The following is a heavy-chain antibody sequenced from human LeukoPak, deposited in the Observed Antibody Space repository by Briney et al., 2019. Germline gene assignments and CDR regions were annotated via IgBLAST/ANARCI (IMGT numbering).Heavy chain of an antibody. V-gene: IGHV4-59*01. CDR2: IYNSGHT. J-gene: IGHJ1*01. D-gene: IGHD4-17*01. CDR1: GGSISNYY. Sequence: PSETLSLTCTVSGGSISNYYWSWIRQPPGKGLEWIGYIYNSGHTNYNPSLKSRVTISEDTSKNQLSLKLSSVTAADTAVYYCARAAVTTSGYFQHWGQGTLVTVSS. CDR3: ARAAVTTSGYFQH.